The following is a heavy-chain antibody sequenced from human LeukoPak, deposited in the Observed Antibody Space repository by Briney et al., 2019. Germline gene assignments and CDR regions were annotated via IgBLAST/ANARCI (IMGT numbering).Heavy chain of an antibody. D-gene: IGHD3-3*01. CDR3: ATNRRGTAYYDFWSGYYEDWFDP. CDR2: ISYDGSNK. CDR1: GFIFSGHV. J-gene: IGHJ5*02. V-gene: IGHV3-30-3*01. Sequence: PGGSLRLSCAASGFIFSGHVMHWVRQAPGKGLEWVSLISYDGSNKDYADSVKGRFTISRDNSKNTLYLQMNSLRAEDTAVYYCATNRRGTAYYDFWSGYYEDWFDPWGQGTLVTVSS.